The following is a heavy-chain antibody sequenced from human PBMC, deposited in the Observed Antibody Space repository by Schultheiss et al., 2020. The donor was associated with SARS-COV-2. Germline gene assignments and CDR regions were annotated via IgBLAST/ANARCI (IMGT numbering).Heavy chain of an antibody. V-gene: IGHV4-38-2*01. CDR3: ARGEYSSSWYGY. Sequence: ESLKISCAVSGYSISSGYYWGWIRQPPGKGLEWIGYIYYSGSTNYNPSLKSRVTISVDTSKNQFSLKLSSVTAADTAVYYCARGEYSSSWYGYWGQGTLVTVSS. CDR1: GYSISSGYY. J-gene: IGHJ4*02. CDR2: IYYSGST. D-gene: IGHD6-13*01.